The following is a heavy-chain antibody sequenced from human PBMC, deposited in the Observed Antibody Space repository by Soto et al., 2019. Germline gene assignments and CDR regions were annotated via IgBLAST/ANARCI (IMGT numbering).Heavy chain of an antibody. CDR1: SGSISSSNW. CDR3: ARGLSIAARQGGFWYFDD. CDR2: IYHSGST. J-gene: IGHJ4*02. V-gene: IGHV4-4*02. Sequence: SETLSLTCAVSSGSISSSNWWSWVRQPPGKGPEWIGEIYHSGSTNYNPSLKSRVTISVDKSKNQFSLKLSSVTAADTAVYYCARGLSIAARQGGFWYFDDWGQGTRVTVSS. D-gene: IGHD6-6*01.